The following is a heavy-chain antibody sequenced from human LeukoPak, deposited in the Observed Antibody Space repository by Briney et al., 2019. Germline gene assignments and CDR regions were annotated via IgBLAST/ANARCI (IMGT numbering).Heavy chain of an antibody. V-gene: IGHV4-38-2*01. CDR1: GYSISTGFY. Sequence: SETLSLTCDVSGYSISTGFYWGWVRQSPQKGLQWIGSIYDKTNYNPSFNTRVSISVDTSKNQFSLRLTSVTAADTAVYYCARTNLHYSRAFVIWGPGTMVTVSS. J-gene: IGHJ3*02. CDR2: IYDKT. CDR3: ARTNLHYSRAFVI. D-gene: IGHD2-21*01.